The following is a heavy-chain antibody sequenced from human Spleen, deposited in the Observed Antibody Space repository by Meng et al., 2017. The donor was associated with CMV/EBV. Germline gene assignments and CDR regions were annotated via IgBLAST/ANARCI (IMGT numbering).Heavy chain of an antibody. Sequence: SLKISCAASGFTFSDYAMYWVRQAPGKGLEWISGISWNSAHIAYADSVRGRFTISRDNAKNSMYLQMNSLRVEDTAVYYCGRDMDVWGQGTTVTVSS. CDR1: GFTFSDYA. CDR2: ISWNSAHI. CDR3: GRDMDV. V-gene: IGHV3-9*01. J-gene: IGHJ6*02.